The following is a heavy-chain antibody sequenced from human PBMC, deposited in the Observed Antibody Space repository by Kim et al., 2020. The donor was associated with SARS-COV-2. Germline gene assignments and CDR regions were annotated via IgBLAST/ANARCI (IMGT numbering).Heavy chain of an antibody. J-gene: IGHJ4*02. Sequence: AKGRLTITRDNAENSLYLQMNSLRAEDTALYYCAKDKVCSGGSCYSPFDSWGQGTLVTVSS. V-gene: IGHV3-9*01. CDR3: AKDKVCSGGSCYSPFDS. D-gene: IGHD2-15*01.